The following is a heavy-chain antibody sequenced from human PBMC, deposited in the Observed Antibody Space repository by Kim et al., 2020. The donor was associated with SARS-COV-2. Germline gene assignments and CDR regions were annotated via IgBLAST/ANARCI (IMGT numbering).Heavy chain of an antibody. CDR2: T. Sequence: TLLAAAVKGRFTNSRANAKNTLYLKITSLRAEDTAVYYCATTTSGWIFDYWGQGTMVTVSS. J-gene: IGHJ4*02. CDR3: ATTTSGWIFDY. D-gene: IGHD6-19*01. V-gene: IGHV3-23*03.